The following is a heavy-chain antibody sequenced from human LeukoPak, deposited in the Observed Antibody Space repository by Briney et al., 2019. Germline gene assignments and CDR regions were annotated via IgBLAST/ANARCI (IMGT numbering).Heavy chain of an antibody. CDR2: INSDGSST. CDR1: GFTFSSYW. J-gene: IGHJ4*02. V-gene: IGHV3-74*01. D-gene: IGHD3-3*01. Sequence: QPGGSLRLSYAASGFTFSSYWMRWVRQAPGKGLVWVSRINSDGSSTSYADSVKGRFTISRDNAKNTLYLQMNSLRAEDTAVYYCARGAPGFWSGYYYFDYWGQGTLVTVSS. CDR3: ARGAPGFWSGYYYFDY.